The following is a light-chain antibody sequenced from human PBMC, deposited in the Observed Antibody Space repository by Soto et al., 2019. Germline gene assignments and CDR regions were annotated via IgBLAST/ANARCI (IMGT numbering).Light chain of an antibody. CDR3: QQYHNWPA. J-gene: IGKJ1*01. CDR1: PSVFSS. V-gene: IGKV3-15*01. Sequence: EIVMTQSPATLSVSPGERATLSCRASPSVFSSLAWYQQKPGQAPRLLIYGAATRATGIPARFSGSGSGTEFTLTISSLQSEDFAVYFCQQYHNWPAFGQGTKVDIK. CDR2: GAA.